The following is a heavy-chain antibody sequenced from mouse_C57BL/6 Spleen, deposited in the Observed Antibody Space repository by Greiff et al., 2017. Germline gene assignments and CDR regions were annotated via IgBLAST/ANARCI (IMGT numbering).Heavy chain of an antibody. CDR1: GYAFSSYW. V-gene: IGHV1-80*01. CDR3: ARSAGDGYYYAMDY. CDR2: IYPGDGDT. J-gene: IGHJ4*01. Sequence: VQLQQSGAELVKPGASVKISCKASGYAFSSYWMNWVKQRPGKGLEWIGQIYPGDGDTNYNGKFKGQATLTADKSSSTAYMQLSSLTSEDSAVYFGARSAGDGYYYAMDYWGQGTSVTVSS. D-gene: IGHD2-3*01.